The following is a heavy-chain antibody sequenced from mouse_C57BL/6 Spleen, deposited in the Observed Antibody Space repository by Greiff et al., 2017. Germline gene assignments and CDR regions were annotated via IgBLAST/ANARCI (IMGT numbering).Heavy chain of an antibody. J-gene: IGHJ2*01. CDR2: INPGSGGT. CDR1: GYAFTNYL. D-gene: IGHD2-1*01. V-gene: IGHV1-54*01. Sequence: SGAELVRPGTSVKVSCKASGYAFTNYLIEWVKQRPGQGLEWIGVINPGSGGTKYNEKFKGKATLTADKSSSTAYMQLSSLTSEDSAVYFCARSRGNSDYFDYWGQGTTLTVSS. CDR3: ARSRGNSDYFDY.